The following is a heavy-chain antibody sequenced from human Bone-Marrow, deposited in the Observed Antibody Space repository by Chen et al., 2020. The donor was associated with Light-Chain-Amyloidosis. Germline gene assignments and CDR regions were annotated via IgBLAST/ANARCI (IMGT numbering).Heavy chain of an antibody. J-gene: IGHJ5*02. CDR3: ARDNDDYGGRAWFDP. CDR1: GGTFSSYA. D-gene: IGHD4-17*01. V-gene: IGHV1-69*06. Sequence: QVQLVQSGAEVKKPGSSVKVSCKASGGTFSSYAISWVRQAPGQGLEWMGGIIPIFGTANYAQKFQGRVTITADKSTTTAYMELSSLRSEDTAVYYCARDNDDYGGRAWFDPWGQGTLVTVSS. CDR2: IIPIFGTA.